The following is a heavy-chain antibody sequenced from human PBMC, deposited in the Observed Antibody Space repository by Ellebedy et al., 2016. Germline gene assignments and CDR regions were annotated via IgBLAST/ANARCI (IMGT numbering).Heavy chain of an antibody. J-gene: IGHJ6*02. CDR3: AKDRVICGGGTCYDDYYYAMDV. CDR2: ISYDGSNK. V-gene: IGHV3-30*18. Sequence: GGSLRLSCTASGFTFSSYGMYWVRQAPGKGLEWVAFISYDGSNKNYADSVKGRFTISRDNSKNTLFLQMTSLRAEDTAVFYCAKDRVICGGGTCYDDYYYAMDVWGQGTTVTVSS. CDR1: GFTFSSYG. D-gene: IGHD2-15*01.